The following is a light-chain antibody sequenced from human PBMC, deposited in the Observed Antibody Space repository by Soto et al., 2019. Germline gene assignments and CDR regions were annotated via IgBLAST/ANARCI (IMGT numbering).Light chain of an antibody. CDR2: DVT. CDR1: SSDVGGYSY. Sequence: QSALTQPHSVSGSPGRSVTISCTGTSSDVGGYSYVSWYQQHPGKAPQLIIYDVTERPSGVPDRFSGSKSGNTASLTISGLQAEDEADYYCCSYTGSYSYVFGIGTKVTVL. J-gene: IGLJ1*01. CDR3: CSYTGSYSYV. V-gene: IGLV2-11*01.